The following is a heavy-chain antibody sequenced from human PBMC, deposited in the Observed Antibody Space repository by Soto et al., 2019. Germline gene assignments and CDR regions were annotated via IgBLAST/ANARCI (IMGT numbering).Heavy chain of an antibody. Sequence: GASVKVSCKASGFTFSNYGLNWVRQAPGQGLEWMGWVSANNGHTNYAQNLQGRVSMTTDTSTSTAYMELRGLRFDDTAVYYCARDTESVTANHFFYYYDMDVWGQGTTVTVSS. CDR1: GFTFSNYG. J-gene: IGHJ6*02. D-gene: IGHD2-8*01. V-gene: IGHV1-18*01. CDR3: ARDTESVTANHFFYYYDMDV. CDR2: VSANNGHT.